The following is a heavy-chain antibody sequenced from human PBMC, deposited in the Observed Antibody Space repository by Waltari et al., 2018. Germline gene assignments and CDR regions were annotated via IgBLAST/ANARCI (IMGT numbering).Heavy chain of an antibody. V-gene: IGHV3-21*01. CDR2: ISNSSSYI. D-gene: IGHD5-18*01. CDR3: ARTPGEMATASYYFDY. Sequence: EVQLVESGGGLVTPGGSLRLSCAASGFTFSSYSMNWVRPAPGKGLEWVSSISNSSSYIYYADSVKGRFTISRDNAKNSLYLQMNSLRAEDTAVYYCARTPGEMATASYYFDYWGQGTLVTVSS. CDR1: GFTFSSYS. J-gene: IGHJ4*02.